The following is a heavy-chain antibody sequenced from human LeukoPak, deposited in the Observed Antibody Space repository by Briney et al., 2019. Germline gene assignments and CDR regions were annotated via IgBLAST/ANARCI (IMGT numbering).Heavy chain of an antibody. Sequence: GGSLRLSCAASRFTFDDYGMSWVRQAPGKGLEWVSGINWNGGSTGYADSVKGRFTISRDNAKNSLYLQMNSLRAEDTALYYCAKSYGGNSVGAFDIWSQGTMVTVSS. D-gene: IGHD4-23*01. CDR3: AKSYGGNSVGAFDI. CDR1: RFTFDDYG. CDR2: INWNGGST. J-gene: IGHJ3*02. V-gene: IGHV3-20*04.